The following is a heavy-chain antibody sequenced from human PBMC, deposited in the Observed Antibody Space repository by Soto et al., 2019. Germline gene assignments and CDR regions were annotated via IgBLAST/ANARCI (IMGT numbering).Heavy chain of an antibody. J-gene: IGHJ5*02. CDR3: DRTKYFADSSGYTRCISS. V-gene: IGHV3-72*01. CDR2: SRDKAQGYST. Sequence: EVQLVESGGGLVQPGGSLRLSCAVSGFTLSDHYIDLVRQAPGKGLEWVGRSRDKAQGYSTEYAASVKGRFTTSRDDSKHAVYLQMKSLKIAATLLYYRDRTKYFADSSGYTRCISSWRQGTLVTISS. CDR1: GFTLSDHY. D-gene: IGHD3-22*01.